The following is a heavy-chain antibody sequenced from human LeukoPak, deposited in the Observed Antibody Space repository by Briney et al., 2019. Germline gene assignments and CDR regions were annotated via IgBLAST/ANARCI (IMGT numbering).Heavy chain of an antibody. J-gene: IGHJ4*02. Sequence: PGGSLRLSCAASGFTFSSYGMHWVRQAPGKGLEWVAVIWYDGSNKYYADSVKGRFTISRDTSKNTLFLQMNSLRADDTAIYYCTKGGHGDYWGQGTMVTVSS. CDR2: IWYDGSNK. CDR1: GFTFSSYG. CDR3: TKGGHGDY. V-gene: IGHV3-33*06. D-gene: IGHD2-21*02.